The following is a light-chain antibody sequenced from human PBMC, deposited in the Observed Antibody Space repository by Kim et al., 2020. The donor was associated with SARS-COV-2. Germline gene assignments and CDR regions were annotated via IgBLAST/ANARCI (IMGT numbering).Light chain of an antibody. CDR2: STN. Sequence: GGTVTLPCGLTSGSVSTNYHPSWYQQTPGQPPRTLIYSTNTRSSGVPDRFSGSILGNKAALTITGAQANDESDYYCVLYMGSGISVFGGGTKVTVL. CDR1: SGSVSTNYH. J-gene: IGLJ3*02. V-gene: IGLV8-61*01. CDR3: VLYMGSGISV.